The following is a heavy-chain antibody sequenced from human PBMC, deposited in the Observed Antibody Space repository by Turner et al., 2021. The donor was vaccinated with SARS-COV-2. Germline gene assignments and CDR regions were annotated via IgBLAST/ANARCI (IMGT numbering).Heavy chain of an antibody. CDR3: ARGHCTGGRCDYYYGMDV. Sequence: EVELVASGGGLFQPGGSLRLSCAASGFPLRPFWMHWVRQAPGKGLVWVSRFNSDGNYISYADSVRGRFTISRDSAKNTLFLQMNSLRAEDTAVYYCARGHCTGGRCDYYYGMDVWGQGTKVAVSS. CDR2: FNSDGNYI. V-gene: IGHV3-74*01. J-gene: IGHJ6*02. D-gene: IGHD2-15*01. CDR1: GFPLRPFW.